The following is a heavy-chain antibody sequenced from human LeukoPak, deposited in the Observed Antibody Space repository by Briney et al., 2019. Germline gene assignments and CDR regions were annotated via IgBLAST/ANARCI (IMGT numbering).Heavy chain of an antibody. CDR1: GGTFSSYA. CDR2: IIPIFGTA. CDR3: AILAVAGPIDY. V-gene: IGHV1-69*05. Sequence: SVKVSCKASGGTFSSYAISWVRQAPGQGLEWMGGIIPIFGTANYAQKFQGRVTITTDDSTSTAYMELSSLRSEDTAVYYCAILAVAGPIDYWGQGTLVTVSS. J-gene: IGHJ4*02. D-gene: IGHD6-19*01.